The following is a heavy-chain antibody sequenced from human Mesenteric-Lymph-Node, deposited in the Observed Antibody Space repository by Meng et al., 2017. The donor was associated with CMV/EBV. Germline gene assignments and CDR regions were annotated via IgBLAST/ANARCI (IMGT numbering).Heavy chain of an antibody. J-gene: IGHJ4*02. D-gene: IGHD3-22*01. V-gene: IGHV3-30-3*01. Sequence: AASGFTFSSYAVHWVRQAPGKGLEWVALISYDGTIKYYADSVKGRFTISRDNSKNTLYLQMNSLRAEDTAVYYCARDFDSSGSYLDYWGQGTLVTVSS. CDR3: ARDFDSSGSYLDY. CDR1: GFTFSSYA. CDR2: ISYDGTIK.